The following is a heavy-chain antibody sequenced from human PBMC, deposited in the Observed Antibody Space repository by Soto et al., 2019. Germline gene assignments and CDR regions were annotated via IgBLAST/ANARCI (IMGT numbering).Heavy chain of an antibody. CDR3: ASLGYRSSWYEKFGAFDI. CDR2: IYHSGST. V-gene: IGHV4-4*02. Sequence: QVQLQESGPGLVKPSGTLSLTCAVSGGSISSSNWWSWVRQPPGKGLEWIGEIYHSGSTNYNPSXKRRVPSSVDXXNXPXXLKLGSVPAADTAVYYCASLGYRSSWYEKFGAFDIWGQGTMVTVSS. J-gene: IGHJ3*02. CDR1: GGSISSSNW. D-gene: IGHD6-13*01.